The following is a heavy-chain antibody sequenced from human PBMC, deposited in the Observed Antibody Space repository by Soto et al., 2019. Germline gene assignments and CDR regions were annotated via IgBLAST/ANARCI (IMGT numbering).Heavy chain of an antibody. V-gene: IGHV4-30-4*01. CDR1: GGSISSGNYY. J-gene: IGHJ4*02. Sequence: QVQLQESGPGLVKPSQTLSLTCTVSGGSISSGNYYWSWIRQPPGKGLEWIGFISYSGTTHYSASLRSRVSISVDTSKNQFSLHRSSVTAADAAVYYWATMGTPVTGLYYFDYWGQGTLVTVSS. CDR2: ISYSGTT. D-gene: IGHD4-17*01. CDR3: ATMGTPVTGLYYFDY.